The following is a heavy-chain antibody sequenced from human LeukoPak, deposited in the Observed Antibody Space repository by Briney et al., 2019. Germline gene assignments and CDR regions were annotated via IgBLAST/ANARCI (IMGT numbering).Heavy chain of an antibody. D-gene: IGHD6-13*01. CDR3: ARDYKYSSSWYVPNWFDP. CDR2: INPNSGGT. CDR1: GYSFTSYW. Sequence: GESLKISCKGSGYSFTSYWIGWVRQAPGQGLEWMGWINPNSGGTNYAQKFQGRVTMTRDTSISTAYMELSRLRSDDTAVYYCARDYKYSSSWYVPNWFDPWGQGTLVTVSS. J-gene: IGHJ5*02. V-gene: IGHV1-2*02.